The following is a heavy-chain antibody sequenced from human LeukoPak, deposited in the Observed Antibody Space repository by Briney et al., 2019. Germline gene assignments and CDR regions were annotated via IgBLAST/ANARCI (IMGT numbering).Heavy chain of an antibody. CDR3: ARDLALRGLIDY. CDR2: IHDSGRT. J-gene: IGHJ4*02. V-gene: IGHV4-59*01. D-gene: IGHD3-10*01. CDR1: GVSISSYY. Sequence: SETLSLTCKVSGVSISSYYWSWIGHPPGKGLEWIGYIHDSGRTNYNPSLKSRVTISRDTSKNQFSLRLTSVTAADTAVYYCARDLALRGLIDYWGQGTLVTVSS.